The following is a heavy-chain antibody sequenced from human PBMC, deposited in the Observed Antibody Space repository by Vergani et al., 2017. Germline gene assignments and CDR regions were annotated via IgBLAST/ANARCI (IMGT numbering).Heavy chain of an antibody. V-gene: IGHV4-59*01. CDR1: GGSISSYY. CDR2: IYYSGST. J-gene: IGHJ2*01. Sequence: QVQLQESGPGLVKPSETLSLTCTVSGGSISSYYWSWIRQPPGKGLEWIGYIYYSGSTNYNPSLKSRVTISVDTSKNQFSLKLSSVTAADTAVYYYARVPEYMRTYYGDYVPLHWYFDLWGRGTLVTVSS. CDR3: ARVPEYMRTYYGDYVPLHWYFDL. D-gene: IGHD4-17*01.